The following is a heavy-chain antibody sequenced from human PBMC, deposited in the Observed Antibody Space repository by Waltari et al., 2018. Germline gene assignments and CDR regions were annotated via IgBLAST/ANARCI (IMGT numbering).Heavy chain of an antibody. V-gene: IGHV3-53*01. CDR1: GFTVSNNS. Sequence: EVQLVESGGGLIQPGGSLRISCAASGFTVSNNSITWVRPAPGKGLEWVSVIYSVGGTYYADSVRGRFTSSRVKVKNTVYLQMNSLRAEDTAVYYCGNIGAFDIWGQGTMVTVSS. D-gene: IGHD5-12*01. CDR2: IYSVGGT. J-gene: IGHJ3*02. CDR3: GNIGAFDI.